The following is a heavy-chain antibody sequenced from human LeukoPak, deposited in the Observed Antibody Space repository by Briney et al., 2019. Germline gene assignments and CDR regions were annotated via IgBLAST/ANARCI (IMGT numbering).Heavy chain of an antibody. V-gene: IGHV4-59*08. CDR1: GGSISSYY. CDR2: IYYSGST. J-gene: IGHJ4*02. Sequence: PSETLSLTCTVSGGSISSYYWSWIRQPPGKGLEWIGYIYYSGSTNYNPSLTSRVTISVDTSKNQFSLKLSSVTAADTAVYYCARRHDGEFDYWGQGTLVTVSS. CDR3: ARRHDGEFDY. D-gene: IGHD3-10*01.